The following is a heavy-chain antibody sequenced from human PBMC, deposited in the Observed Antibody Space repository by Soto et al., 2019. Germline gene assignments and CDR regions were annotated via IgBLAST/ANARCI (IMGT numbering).Heavy chain of an antibody. CDR1: GGTFSSYT. D-gene: IGHD3-16*02. CDR3: ARVDYEYIWGSYRQQGFDY. Sequence: QVQLVQSGAEVKKPGSSVKVSCKASGGTFSSYTISWVRQAPGQGLEWTGRIIPILGIANYAQKFQGRVTITADKATSTAYMELISLRSEDAAVYYCARVDYEYIWGSYRQQGFDYWGQGTLVTVSS. J-gene: IGHJ4*02. CDR2: IIPILGIA. V-gene: IGHV1-69*02.